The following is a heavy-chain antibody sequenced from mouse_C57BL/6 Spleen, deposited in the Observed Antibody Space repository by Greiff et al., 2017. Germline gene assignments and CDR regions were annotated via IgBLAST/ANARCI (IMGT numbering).Heavy chain of an antibody. D-gene: IGHD2-2*01. CDR1: GYTFTDHT. J-gene: IGHJ1*03. CDR2: IYPRDGST. V-gene: IGHV1-78*01. Sequence: VQLQQSDAELVQPGASVKLSCKVSGYTFTDHTIHWMKQRPEQGLDWIGYIYPRDGSTKYNEKFTGKATMTADTSSSTAFMQLNSLTSEDSAGYFCARGGLRRALYWYFDVWGTGTTVTVSS. CDR3: ARGGLRRALYWYFDV.